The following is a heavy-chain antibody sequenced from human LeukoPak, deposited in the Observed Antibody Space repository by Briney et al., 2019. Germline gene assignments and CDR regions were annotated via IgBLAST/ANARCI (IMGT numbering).Heavy chain of an antibody. CDR2: MYYSGST. CDR3: ASTHPLGSNNDYYTPFDY. CDR1: GGSISNYY. D-gene: IGHD3-3*01. J-gene: IGHJ4*02. Sequence: SETLSLTCTVSGGSISNYYWSWIRQPPGKGLEWIGRMYYSGSTNYNPSLKSRVTISVDTSKNQFSLKLSSVTAADTAVYYCASTHPLGSNNDYYTPFDYWGQGTLVTVSS. V-gene: IGHV4-59*01.